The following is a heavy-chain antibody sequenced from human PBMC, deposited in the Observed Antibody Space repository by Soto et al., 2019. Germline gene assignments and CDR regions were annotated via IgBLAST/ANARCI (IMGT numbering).Heavy chain of an antibody. V-gene: IGHV4-61*01. CDR3: TRAPVSGSYCFDF. D-gene: IGHD1-26*01. CDR2: IFNTGTT. Sequence: SETLSLTCTVSGGSVSSGNYYWSWIRQPPGKGLEWIGYIFNTGTTNYNPSLKSRVTISLDTSMNQFSLKLSSVTPADTAVFYFTRAPVSGSYCFDFWGQGTPVTVSS. CDR1: GGSVSSGNYY. J-gene: IGHJ4*02.